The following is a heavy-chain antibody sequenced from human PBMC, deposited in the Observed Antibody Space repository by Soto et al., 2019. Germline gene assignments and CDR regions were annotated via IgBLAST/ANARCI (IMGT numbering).Heavy chain of an antibody. D-gene: IGHD3-10*01. CDR3: AFYGSGSYYYYYYGMDV. J-gene: IGHJ6*02. CDR1: GGTFSSYT. CDR2: IIPILGIA. Sequence: SVKVSCKASGGTFSSYTISWVRQAPGQGLEWMGRIIPILGIANYAQKFQGRVTITADKSTSTAYMELSSLRSEDTAVYYCAFYGSGSYYYYYYGMDVWGQGTTVTVSS. V-gene: IGHV1-69*02.